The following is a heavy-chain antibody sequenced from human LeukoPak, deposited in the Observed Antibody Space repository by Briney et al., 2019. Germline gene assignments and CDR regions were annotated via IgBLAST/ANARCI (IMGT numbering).Heavy chain of an antibody. V-gene: IGHV4-4*07. J-gene: IGHJ3*02. CDR1: GGSISSYY. CDR2: IYTSGST. CDR3: ARHSPDYDFWSGYYRGGAFDI. D-gene: IGHD3-3*01. Sequence: SETLSLTCTVSGGSISSYYWSWIRQPAGKGLEWIARIYTSGSTNYNPSLKSRVTMSVDASKNQFSLKLSSVTAADTAVYYCARHSPDYDFWSGYYRGGAFDIWGQGTMVTVSS.